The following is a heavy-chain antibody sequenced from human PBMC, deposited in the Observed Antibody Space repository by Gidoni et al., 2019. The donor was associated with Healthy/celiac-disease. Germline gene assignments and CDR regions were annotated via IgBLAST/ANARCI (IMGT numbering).Heavy chain of an antibody. V-gene: IGHV4-59*01. Sequence: QVQLQESGPGLVKPSETLSLTCTVSGGSISSYYWRWIRQPPGKGLEWIGYIYYSGITNSNPSLKSRVTISVDTSKNQFSLKLSSVTAADTAVYYCARGNRNWFDPWGQGTLVTVSS. J-gene: IGHJ5*02. CDR2: IYYSGIT. CDR3: ARGNRNWFDP. CDR1: GGSISSYY.